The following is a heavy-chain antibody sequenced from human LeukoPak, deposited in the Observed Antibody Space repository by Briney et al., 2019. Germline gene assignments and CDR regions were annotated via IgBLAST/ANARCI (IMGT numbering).Heavy chain of an antibody. CDR3: ARDRGWRSGGYYLYYFDF. CDR1: GFTLSGYF. D-gene: IGHD3-22*01. J-gene: IGHJ4*02. CDR2: IKGDGSEK. Sequence: PGGSLRLSCAASGFTLSGYFMSWVRQAPGEGLEWVASIKGDGSEKYYVDSVKGRFTISRDNAKNSLYLQMNSPRAEDTAVYFCARDRGWRSGGYYLYYFDFWGQGTLVTVSS. V-gene: IGHV3-7*01.